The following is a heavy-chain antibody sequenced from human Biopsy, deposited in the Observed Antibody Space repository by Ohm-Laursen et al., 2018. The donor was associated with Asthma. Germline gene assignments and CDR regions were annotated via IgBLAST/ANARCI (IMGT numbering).Heavy chain of an antibody. CDR2: IYSGGTS. J-gene: IGHJ4*02. CDR1: GFAVSRDH. D-gene: IGHD3-22*01. V-gene: IGHV3-53*01. CDR3: ARGDSSNWSHYYFDY. Sequence: GSLRLSCAASGFAVSRDHMFWARQAPGKGLERALVIYSGGTSHTADSVRGRFTISRDYSKNTLYLQMHSLRAEDTAVYYCARGDSSNWSHYYFDYWGQGTLVTVSS.